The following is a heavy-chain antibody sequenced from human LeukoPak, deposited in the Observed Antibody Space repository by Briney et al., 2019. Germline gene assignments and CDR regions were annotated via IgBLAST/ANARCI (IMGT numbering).Heavy chain of an antibody. V-gene: IGHV1-24*01. CDR2: FDPEDGET. J-gene: IGHJ6*02. Sequence: ASVKVSCKVSGYTLTELSMHWVRQAPGKGLEWMGGFDPEDGETIYAQKFQGRVTMTEDTSTDTAYMELSSLRSEDTAVYYCATGCSSTSCSKWGYYYYGMDVWGQGTTVTVSS. CDR1: GYTLTELS. CDR3: ATGCSSTSCSKWGYYYYGMDV. D-gene: IGHD2-2*01.